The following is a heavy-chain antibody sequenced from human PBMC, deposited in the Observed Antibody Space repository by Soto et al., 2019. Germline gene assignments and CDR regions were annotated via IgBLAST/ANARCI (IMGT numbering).Heavy chain of an antibody. D-gene: IGHD3-16*01. CDR2: INSDGSST. V-gene: IGHV3-74*01. CDR3: AREDKGGDYSYGMDV. Sequence: EVQLVESGGGLVQPGGSLRLSCAASGFTFSSYWMHWVRQAPGKGLVWVSRINSDGSSTSYADSVKGRFTISRDNAKNTLYLQMNSLRAEDTAVYYCAREDKGGDYSYGMDVWGQGTTVTVSS. CDR1: GFTFSSYW. J-gene: IGHJ6*02.